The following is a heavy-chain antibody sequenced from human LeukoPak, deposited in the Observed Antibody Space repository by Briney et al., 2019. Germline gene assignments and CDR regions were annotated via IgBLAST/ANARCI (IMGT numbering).Heavy chain of an antibody. CDR3: VRYRVSYKYYAMDV. D-gene: IGHD5-18*01. V-gene: IGHV3-23*01. CDR2: ISGSGGST. J-gene: IGHJ6*02. CDR1: GFTFSSYA. Sequence: PGGSLRLSCAASGFTFSSYAMSWVRQAPGKGLEWVSAISGSGGSTYYADSVKGRFTISRDNSKNTVYLQMNSLRVEDTAVYYCVRYRVSYKYYAMDVWGQGTTVTVSS.